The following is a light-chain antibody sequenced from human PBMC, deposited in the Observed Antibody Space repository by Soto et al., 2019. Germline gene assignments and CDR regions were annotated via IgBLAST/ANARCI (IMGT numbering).Light chain of an antibody. Sequence: DIQLTQSPSSLSASVGDRVSITCRASQSISSYLNWYQHKPGKAPTVLIYAATSLQSGVPSRFSGSGSGTEFTLTITGLKPEDCATYYCQQSSSTLYTFGQGTKLEIK. CDR1: QSISSY. CDR3: QQSSSTLYT. CDR2: AAT. V-gene: IGKV1-39*01. J-gene: IGKJ2*01.